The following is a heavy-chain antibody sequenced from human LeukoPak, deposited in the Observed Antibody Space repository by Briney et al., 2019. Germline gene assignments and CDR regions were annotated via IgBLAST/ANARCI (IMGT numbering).Heavy chain of an antibody. CDR1: GFMFSSYG. Sequence: SGGSLRLSCAASGFMFSSYGLHWVRQAPGKGLEWVAIISYDGSTEYYADSVKGRFTISRDNSKNTLYLQMNSLRAEDTAVYYCARAHLSSASTDYMDVWGKGTTVTVSS. CDR3: ARAHLSSASTDYMDV. J-gene: IGHJ6*03. CDR2: ISYDGSTE. V-gene: IGHV3-30*03. D-gene: IGHD6-6*01.